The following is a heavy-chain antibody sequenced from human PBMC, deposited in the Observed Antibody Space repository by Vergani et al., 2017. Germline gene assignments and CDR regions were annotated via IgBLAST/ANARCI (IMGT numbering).Heavy chain of an antibody. CDR1: GYSFTSYW. Sequence: EVQLVQSGAEVKKPGESLKISCKGSGYSFTSYWIGWVRQMPGNGLEWMGIIYPGDSDTRYSPSFQGQVTISADKSISTAYLQWSSLKASDTAMYYCARHAKRGCSSTSCYLDYYYYMDVWGKGTTVTGSS. V-gene: IGHV5-51*01. J-gene: IGHJ6*03. CDR3: ARHAKRGCSSTSCYLDYYYYMDV. CDR2: IYPGDSDT. D-gene: IGHD2-2*01.